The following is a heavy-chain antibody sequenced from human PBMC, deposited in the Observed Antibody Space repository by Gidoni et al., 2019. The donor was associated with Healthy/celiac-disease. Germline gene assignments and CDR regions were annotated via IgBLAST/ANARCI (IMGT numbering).Heavy chain of an antibody. CDR3: ARAVAGPNDAFDI. CDR1: GFPLSSYS. Sequence: EVQLVESGGGLVKPGGSLRLSCSASGFPLSSYSRNWARQATGKGLEWVSSISSSSSYIYYADSVKGRFTISRDNAKNSLYLQMNSLRAEDTAVYYCARAVAGPNDAFDIWGQGTMVTVSS. D-gene: IGHD6-19*01. V-gene: IGHV3-21*01. CDR2: ISSSSSYI. J-gene: IGHJ3*02.